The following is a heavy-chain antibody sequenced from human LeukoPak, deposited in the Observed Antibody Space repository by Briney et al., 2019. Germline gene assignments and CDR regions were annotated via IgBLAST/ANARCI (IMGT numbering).Heavy chain of an antibody. CDR3: ARAVAGTGDAFDI. V-gene: IGHV3-30*12. CDR1: GLMFSSHG. CDR2: ISYDGSNK. Sequence: QPGRSLRLSCAASSGLMFSSHGMHWVRQAPGKGLEWVAVISYDGSNKYYADSVKGRFTISRDNSKNTLYLQMNSLRAEDTAVYYCARAVAGTGDAFDIWGQGTMVTVSS. D-gene: IGHD6-19*01. J-gene: IGHJ3*02.